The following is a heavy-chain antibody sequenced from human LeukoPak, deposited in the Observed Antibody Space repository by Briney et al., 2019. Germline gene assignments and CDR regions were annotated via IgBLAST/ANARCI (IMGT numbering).Heavy chain of an antibody. Sequence: ASVTVSFTVSGYTLTELSMHWVRQAPGKGLEWMGGFDPEDGETIYAQKFQGRVTMTEDTPTDTAYMELSSLRSEDTAVYYCATSEYYYDSSGYYRNGYYFDYWGQGTLVTVSS. V-gene: IGHV1-24*01. CDR2: FDPEDGET. CDR1: GYTLTELS. D-gene: IGHD3-22*01. CDR3: ATSEYYYDSSGYYRNGYYFDY. J-gene: IGHJ4*02.